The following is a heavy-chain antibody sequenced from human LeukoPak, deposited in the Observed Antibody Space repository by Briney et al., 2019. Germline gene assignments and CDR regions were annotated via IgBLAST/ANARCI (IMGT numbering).Heavy chain of an antibody. CDR1: GYTFTGHY. V-gene: IGHV1-2*02. CDR2: INPNSGGT. CDR3: ARSYGSGSHKPNNWFDP. D-gene: IGHD3-10*01. J-gene: IGHJ5*02. Sequence: ASVKVSCKASGYTFTGHYLHWVRQAPGQGLEWMGWINPNSGGTNYAQKFQGRVTMTRDTSISTAYMELSRLRSDDTAVYYCARSYGSGSHKPNNWFDPWGQGTLVTVSS.